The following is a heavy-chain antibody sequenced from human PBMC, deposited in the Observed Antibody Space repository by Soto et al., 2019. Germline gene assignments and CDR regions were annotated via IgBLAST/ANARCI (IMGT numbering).Heavy chain of an antibody. J-gene: IGHJ4*02. CDR3: ARGGYFDY. CDR2: INHSGST. Sequence: QVQLQQWGAGLLKPSETLSLTCAVYGGSFSGYYWSWIRQPPGKGLEWSGEINHSGSTNYNPSLKSRVTIAVDTSKNQFSLKLSSVTAADTAVYYCARGGYFDYWGQGTLVTVSS. CDR1: GGSFSGYY. V-gene: IGHV4-34*01.